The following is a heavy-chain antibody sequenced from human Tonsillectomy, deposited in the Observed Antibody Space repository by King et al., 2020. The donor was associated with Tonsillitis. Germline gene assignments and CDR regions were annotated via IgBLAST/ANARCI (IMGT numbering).Heavy chain of an antibody. CDR2: INPNSGGT. Sequence: VQLVESGAEVKKPGASVKVSCKASGYTFTGYYMHWVRQAPGQGLEWMGWINPNSGGTNYAQKFQGRVTMTRDTSISTAYMDLSRLRSDDTAVYYCARDREDILTGYWEDDWYFDLWGRGTLVTVSS. V-gene: IGHV1-2*02. D-gene: IGHD3-9*01. CDR1: GYTFTGYY. J-gene: IGHJ2*01. CDR3: ARDREDILTGYWEDDWYFDL.